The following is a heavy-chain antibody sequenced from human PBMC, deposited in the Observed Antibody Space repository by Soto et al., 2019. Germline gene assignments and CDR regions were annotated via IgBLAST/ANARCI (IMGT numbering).Heavy chain of an antibody. V-gene: IGHV3-23*01. CDR3: ATDSVAGYSSGWSFDY. D-gene: IGHD6-19*01. CDR2: ISGSGGST. Sequence: EVQLLESGGGLVQPGGSLRLSCAASGFTFSSYAMSWVRQAPGKGLEWVSAISGSGGSTYYADSVKGRFTISRDNSKNTLYLQMNSLRAEDTAVYYCATDSVAGYSSGWSFDYWGQGTLVTVSS. J-gene: IGHJ4*02. CDR1: GFTFSSYA.